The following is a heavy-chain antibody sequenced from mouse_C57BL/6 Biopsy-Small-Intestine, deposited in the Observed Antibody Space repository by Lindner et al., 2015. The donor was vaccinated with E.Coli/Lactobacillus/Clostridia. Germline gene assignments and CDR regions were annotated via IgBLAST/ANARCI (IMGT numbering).Heavy chain of an antibody. V-gene: IGHV1-84*02. CDR3: AREGRIHAFEI. CDR2: INPGNGNT. J-gene: IGHJ3*01. D-gene: IGHD3-3*01. Sequence: SVKVSCKASGYTFTTYAMHWVRQAPGQRLEWMGWINPGNGNTKYSQKFQGRVTITRDTSASIAYMDLSSLTSEDTAVYYCAREGRIHAFEIWGQGTMVTVSS. CDR1: GYTFTTYA.